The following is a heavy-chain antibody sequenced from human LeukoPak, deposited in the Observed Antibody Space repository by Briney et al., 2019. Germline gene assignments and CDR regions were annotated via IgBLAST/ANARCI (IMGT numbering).Heavy chain of an antibody. CDR1: GGTFSSYA. D-gene: IGHD4-11*01. J-gene: IGHJ4*02. V-gene: IGHV1-69*13. CDR2: IIPIFGTA. CDR3: AGGDYSNHFDY. Sequence: GASGKVSCKASGGTFSSYAISWVRQAPGQGLEWMGGIIPIFGTANYAQKFQGRVTITADESTSTAYMELSSLRSEDTAVYYCAGGDYSNHFDYWGQGTLVTVSS.